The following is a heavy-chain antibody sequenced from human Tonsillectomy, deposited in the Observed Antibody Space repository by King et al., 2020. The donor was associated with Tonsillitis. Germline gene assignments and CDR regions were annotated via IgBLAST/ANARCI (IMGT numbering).Heavy chain of an antibody. CDR1: GFTFSSYA. D-gene: IGHD2-2*01. CDR3: ATDEGYCISTSCYGHDDDGMDV. Sequence: VQLVESGGGLVQPGGSLRLSCAASGFTFSSYAMSWVRQAPGKGLEWVAAISGSGGSTYYADAVKGRFTISRDNSKNTLYLQMNSLRAEDTAVYYCATDEGYCISTSCYGHDDDGMDVWGQGTTVTVSS. CDR2: ISGSGGST. J-gene: IGHJ6*02. V-gene: IGHV3-23*04.